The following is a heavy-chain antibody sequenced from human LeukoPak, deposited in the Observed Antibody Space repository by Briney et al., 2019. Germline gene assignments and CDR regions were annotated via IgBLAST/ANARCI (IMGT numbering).Heavy chain of an antibody. CDR1: GFTFSSYG. CDR2: IWYDGSNK. J-gene: IGHJ4*02. Sequence: GGSLRLSCAASGFTFSSYGMHWVRQAPGKGLEWVAVIWYDGSNKYYADSVKGRFTISRDNSKNTLYLQMNSLRAEDTAVYYCTRVKGWREPTRGCFDYWGQGTLVTVSS. V-gene: IGHV3-33*01. D-gene: IGHD1-26*01. CDR3: TRVKGWREPTRGCFDY.